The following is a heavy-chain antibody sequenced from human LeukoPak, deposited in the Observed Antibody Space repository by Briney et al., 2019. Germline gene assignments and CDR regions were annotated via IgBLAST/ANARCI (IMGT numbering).Heavy chain of an antibody. V-gene: IGHV1-8*01. D-gene: IGHD5-18*01. CDR2: MNPNSGNT. CDR3: ARGKDSYGFDY. Sequence: GASVKVSCKASGYTFTSYDINWLGQATGQGLEWRGWMNPNSGNTGYAQKFQGRVTMTRNTSISTAYMELSSLRSEDTAVYYCARGKDSYGFDYWGQGTLVTVSS. J-gene: IGHJ4*02. CDR1: GYTFTSYD.